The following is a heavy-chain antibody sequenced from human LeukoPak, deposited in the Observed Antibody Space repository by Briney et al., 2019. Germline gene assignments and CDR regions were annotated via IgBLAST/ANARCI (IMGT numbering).Heavy chain of an antibody. CDR3: ARVRFLESYYYYYGMDV. V-gene: IGHV4-34*01. D-gene: IGHD3-3*01. CDR1: GVSFSGYY. J-gene: IGHJ6*02. Sequence: PSETLSLTCTFYGVSFSGYYWSWIRQPPGKGLEWIGEINHSGSTNYNPSLKSRVTISVDTSKNQFSLKLSSVTAADTAVYYCARVRFLESYYYYYGMDVWGQGTTVTVSS. CDR2: INHSGST.